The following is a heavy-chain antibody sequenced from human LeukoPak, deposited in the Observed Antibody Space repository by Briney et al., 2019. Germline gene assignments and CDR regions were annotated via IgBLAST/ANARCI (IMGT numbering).Heavy chain of an antibody. Sequence: ASVKVSCKASGYTFVSYDINWVRQATGQGPEWMGWMSPKSGSTGYAQKFQGRVTMTRDTSINTAYLELSGLISEDTAVYYCTRGPPNWGYDFWGQGTLVTVSS. D-gene: IGHD7-27*01. CDR3: TRGPPNWGYDF. J-gene: IGHJ4*02. CDR2: MSPKSGST. CDR1: GYTFVSYD. V-gene: IGHV1-8*01.